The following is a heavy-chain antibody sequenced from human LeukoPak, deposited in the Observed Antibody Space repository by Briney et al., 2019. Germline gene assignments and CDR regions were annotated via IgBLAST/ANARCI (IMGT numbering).Heavy chain of an antibody. CDR3: ARGLESCSSGSCFKD. Sequence: PGGSLRLSCAASGLIVSSNYMSGVRQAPGKGLECVSLLYSSGSTYYTASVKGRFTISRDHSKNTLYLQMNSLRAEDAALYYCARGLESCSSGSCFKDWGQGTLVTVSS. CDR1: GLIVSSNY. D-gene: IGHD2-15*01. V-gene: IGHV3-53*01. CDR2: LYSSGST. J-gene: IGHJ4*02.